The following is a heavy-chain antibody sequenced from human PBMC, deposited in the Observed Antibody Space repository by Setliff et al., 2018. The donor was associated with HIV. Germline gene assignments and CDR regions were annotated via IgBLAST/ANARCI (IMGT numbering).Heavy chain of an antibody. CDR1: GGSFSGYY. CDR3: ARGFGASYLFSGYADV. CDR2: INHSGST. Sequence: PSETLSLTCAVYGGSFSGYYWSWIRQPPGKGLEWLGEINHSGSTTYNPSLKSRVPISVDKSKKQFSLRLTSVTAADTAVYFCARGFGASYLFSGYADVWGKGTTVTVSS. J-gene: IGHJ6*04. V-gene: IGHV4-34*01. D-gene: IGHD5-12*01.